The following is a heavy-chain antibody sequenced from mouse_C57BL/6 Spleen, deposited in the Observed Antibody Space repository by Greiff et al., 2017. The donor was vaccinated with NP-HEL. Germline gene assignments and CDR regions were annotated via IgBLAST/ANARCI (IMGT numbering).Heavy chain of an antibody. J-gene: IGHJ2*01. CDR2: IDPETGGT. V-gene: IGHV1-15*01. CDR1: GYTFTDYE. CDR3: TREVLRYYFDY. D-gene: IGHD2-14*01. Sequence: VQLQQSGAELVRPGASVTLSCKASGYTFTDYEMHWVKQTPVHGLEWIGAIDPETGGTAYNQKFKGKAILTADKSSSTAHLELRSLTSADSAVYYSTREVLRYYFDYWGQGTTLTVSS.